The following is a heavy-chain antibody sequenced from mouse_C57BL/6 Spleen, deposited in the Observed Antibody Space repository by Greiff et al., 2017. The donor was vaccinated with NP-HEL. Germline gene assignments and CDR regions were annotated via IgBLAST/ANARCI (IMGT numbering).Heavy chain of an antibody. V-gene: IGHV1-53*01. CDR2: INPSNGGT. D-gene: IGHD2-5*01. CDR3: ATSNYDWEFDY. J-gene: IGHJ2*01. Sequence: VQLQQSGTELVKPGASVKLSCKASGYTFTSYWMHWVKQRPGQGLEWIGNINPSNGGTNYNEKFKSKATLTVDKSSSTAYMQLSSLTSEDSSVYYCATSNYDWEFDYWGQGTTLTVSS. CDR1: GYTFTSYW.